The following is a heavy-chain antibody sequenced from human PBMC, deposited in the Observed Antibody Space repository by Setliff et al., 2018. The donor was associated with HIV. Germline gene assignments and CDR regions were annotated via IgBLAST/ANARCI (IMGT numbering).Heavy chain of an antibody. CDR3: VRQSAAASVSSAWYVNGAFDV. CDR1: VGSINSYY. V-gene: IGHV4-59*08. Sequence: PSETLSLTCAVSVGSINSYYWSWIRQSPGSGLQWIGYIHYTGTTNYNPSLRSRLTISMDTTKSQFSLRLTSVTAADTAVYYCVRQSAAASVSSAWYVNGAFDVWGQGTTVTVSS. D-gene: IGHD6-19*01. CDR2: IHYTGTT. J-gene: IGHJ3*01.